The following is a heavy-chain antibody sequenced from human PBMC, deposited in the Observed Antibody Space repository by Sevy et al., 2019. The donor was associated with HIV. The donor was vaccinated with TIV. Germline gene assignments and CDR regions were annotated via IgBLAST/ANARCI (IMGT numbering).Heavy chain of an antibody. V-gene: IGHV4-61*01. CDR2: IFYEGGN. CDR1: GGSVTSSRYC. CDR3: ARVRWDYGSGAYYKYYFDS. D-gene: IGHD3-10*01. Sequence: SETLSLTCTVSGGSVTSSRYCWSWIRQPPGKGLQWIGYIFYEGGNFYYPSLSSRVTLSVDRSNNQSSLRLTSVTAADSAVYYCARVRWDYGSGAYYKYYFDSWGQGTQVTVSS. J-gene: IGHJ4*02.